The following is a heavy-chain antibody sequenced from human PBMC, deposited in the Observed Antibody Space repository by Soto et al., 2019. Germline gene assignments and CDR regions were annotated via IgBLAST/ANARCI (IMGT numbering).Heavy chain of an antibody. CDR3: AREEAGIAVAGTLGYNWFDP. Sequence: RASVKVSCKASGGTFSSYAISWVRQAPGQGLEWMGGIIPIFGTANYAQKFQGRVTITADESTSTAYMELSSLRSEDTAVYYCAREEAGIAVAGTLGYNWFDPWGQGTLVTVSS. D-gene: IGHD6-19*01. CDR2: IIPIFGTA. CDR1: GGTFSSYA. J-gene: IGHJ5*02. V-gene: IGHV1-69*13.